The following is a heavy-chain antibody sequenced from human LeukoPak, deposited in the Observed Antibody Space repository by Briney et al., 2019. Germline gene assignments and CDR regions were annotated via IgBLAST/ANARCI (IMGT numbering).Heavy chain of an antibody. CDR1: AGSISSGNYY. CDR3: ARALGGARAFDY. D-gene: IGHD3-16*01. Sequence: SQTLSLTCSVSAGSISSGNYYWSWIRQPPGKGLEWIGYIHQSGSTYYNPSLKSRLTISVDTSKNQFSLKLTSVTAADTAVYYCARALGGARAFDYWGQGTLVTVSS. CDR2: IHQSGST. J-gene: IGHJ4*02. V-gene: IGHV4-30-2*01.